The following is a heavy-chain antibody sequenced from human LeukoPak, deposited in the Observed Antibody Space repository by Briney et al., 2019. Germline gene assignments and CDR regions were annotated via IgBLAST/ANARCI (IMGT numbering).Heavy chain of an antibody. CDR3: ATDRRMVAATRYGMDV. CDR2: FDPEDGET. J-gene: IGHJ6*02. Sequence: ASVKVSCKVSGYTLTELFMHWVRQAPGKGLEWMGGFDPEDGETIYAQKFQGRVTMTEDTSTDTAYMELSSLRSEDTAVYYCATDRRMVAATRYGMDVWGQGTTVTVSS. V-gene: IGHV1-24*01. D-gene: IGHD2-15*01. CDR1: GYTLTELF.